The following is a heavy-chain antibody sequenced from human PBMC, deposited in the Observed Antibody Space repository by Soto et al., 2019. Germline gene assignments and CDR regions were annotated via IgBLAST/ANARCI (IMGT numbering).Heavy chain of an antibody. J-gene: IGHJ4*02. CDR3: ARVSSYGSGTYYPFDY. Sequence: GASVKVSCKASGYTFTSNAMHWVRQAPGQRLEWMGWINADNGNAKYSQKFQGRVTITRDTSASTAYIELSSLTSEDTAVYYCARVSSYGSGTYYPFDYWGQGTLVTVSS. V-gene: IGHV1-3*01. CDR1: GYTFTSNA. CDR2: INADNGNA. D-gene: IGHD3-10*01.